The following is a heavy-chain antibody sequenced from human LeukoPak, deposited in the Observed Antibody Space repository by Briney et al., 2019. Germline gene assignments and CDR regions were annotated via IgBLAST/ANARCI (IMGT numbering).Heavy chain of an antibody. V-gene: IGHV3-23*01. D-gene: IGHD3-22*01. J-gene: IGHJ4*02. CDR1: GFTFSSYA. Sequence: SGGSLRLSCAASGFTFSSYAMSWVRQAPGKGLEWVSAISGSGGSTYYADSVKGRFTISRDNSKDTLYLQMNSLRAEDTAVYYCARAITMIVVVGGYWGQGTLVTVSS. CDR2: ISGSGGST. CDR3: ARAITMIVVVGGY.